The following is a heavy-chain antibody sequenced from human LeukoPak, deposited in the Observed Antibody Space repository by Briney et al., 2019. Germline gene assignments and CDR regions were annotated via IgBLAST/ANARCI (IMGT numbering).Heavy chain of an antibody. D-gene: IGHD4-17*01. J-gene: IGHJ4*02. CDR1: GYSFSTYA. CDR2: INAGNGDT. Sequence: GASVKVSCKASGYSFSTYAMNWVRQAPGQRLEWMGWINAGNGDTKYSQKFQGRVTITRDTSASTAYMELSSLRSEDTAVYYCASLSHDYGDYADYWGQGTLVTVSS. CDR3: ASLSHDYGDYADY. V-gene: IGHV1-3*01.